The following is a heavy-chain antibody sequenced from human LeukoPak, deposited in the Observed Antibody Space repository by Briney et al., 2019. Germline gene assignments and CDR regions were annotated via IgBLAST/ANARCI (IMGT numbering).Heavy chain of an antibody. V-gene: IGHV3-23*01. J-gene: IGHJ6*03. CDR1: GFSFSDYA. CDR2: VSGGGGSR. Sequence: PGGSLRLSCAASGFSFSDYAMIWVRQAPGKGLEWVSAVSGGGGSRFYADSVKGRFTISRDNSKNTQFLQMTSLRAADTAVYYCAKSGSYPGGYYYYMDVWAKGPRSPSP. D-gene: IGHD1-26*01. CDR3: AKSGSYPGGYYYYMDV.